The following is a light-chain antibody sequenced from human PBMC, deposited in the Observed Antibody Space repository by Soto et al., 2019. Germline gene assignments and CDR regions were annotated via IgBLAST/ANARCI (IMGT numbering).Light chain of an antibody. CDR3: LSQTHSRNWV. CDR1: DVGGSNY. V-gene: IGLV2-14*01. J-gene: IGLJ3*02. CDR2: GVT. Sequence: QSVLSQPASVSGSPGQSTTISCDVGGSNYVSWYQQHPGKAPKLIIYGVTNRPSGVSNRFSGSKSGNTASLTISGLQVEDEADYYCLSQTHSRNWVFGGGTKLTVL.